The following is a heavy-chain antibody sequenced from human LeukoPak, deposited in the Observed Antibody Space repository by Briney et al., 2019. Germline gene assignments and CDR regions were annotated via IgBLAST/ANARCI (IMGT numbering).Heavy chain of an antibody. Sequence: GGSLRLSCAASGFTFSSYGMHWVRQAPGKGLEWVAFIRYDGSNKYYADSVKGRFTISRDNSKNTLYLQMNSLRAEDTAVYYCAKEGYYYGSGSYYRGEDYFDYWGQGTLVTVSS. CDR3: AKEGYYYGSGSYYRGEDYFDY. CDR1: GFTFSSYG. J-gene: IGHJ4*02. V-gene: IGHV3-30*02. D-gene: IGHD3-10*01. CDR2: IRYDGSNK.